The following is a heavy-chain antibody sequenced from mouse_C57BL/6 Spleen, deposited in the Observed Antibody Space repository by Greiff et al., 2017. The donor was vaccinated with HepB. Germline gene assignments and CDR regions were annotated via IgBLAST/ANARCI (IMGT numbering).Heavy chain of an antibody. J-gene: IGHJ2*01. CDR1: GYAFSSSW. D-gene: IGHD2-2*01. CDR3: ASGLPFDY. CDR2: IYPGDGDT. V-gene: IGHV1-82*01. Sequence: QVQLKQSGPELVKPGASVKISCKASGYAFSSSWMNWVKQRPGKGLEWIGRIYPGDGDTNYNGKFKGKATLTADKSSSTAYMQLSSLTSEDSAVYFCASGLPFDYWGQGTTLTVSS.